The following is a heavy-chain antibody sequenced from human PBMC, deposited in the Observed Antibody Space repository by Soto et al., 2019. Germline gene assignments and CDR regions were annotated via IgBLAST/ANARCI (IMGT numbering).Heavy chain of an antibody. Sequence: GASVKVSCKASGYTFTGYYMHWVRQAPGQGLEWMGWINPNSGGTNYAQKFQGRVTMTRDTSISTAYMELSRLRSDDTAAYYCARVYQYSSSWNDHDAFDIWGQGTMVTVSS. CDR1: GYTFTGYY. V-gene: IGHV1-2*02. CDR2: INPNSGGT. D-gene: IGHD6-13*01. CDR3: ARVYQYSSSWNDHDAFDI. J-gene: IGHJ3*02.